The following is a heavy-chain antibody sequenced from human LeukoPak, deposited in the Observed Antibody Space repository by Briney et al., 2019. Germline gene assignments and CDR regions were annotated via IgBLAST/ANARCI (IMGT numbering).Heavy chain of an antibody. CDR3: ARPASDRKYYFDY. V-gene: IGHV3-30-3*01. Sequence: GRSLGLSCAASGFTFSSYAMHWVRQAPGKGLEWVAVISYDGSNKYYADSVKGRFTISRDNSKNTLYLQMNSLRAEDTAVYYCARPASDRKYYFDYWGQGTLVTVSS. D-gene: IGHD1-14*01. CDR2: ISYDGSNK. CDR1: GFTFSSYA. J-gene: IGHJ4*02.